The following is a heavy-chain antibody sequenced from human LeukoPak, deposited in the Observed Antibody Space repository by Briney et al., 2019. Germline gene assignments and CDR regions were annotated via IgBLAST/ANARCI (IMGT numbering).Heavy chain of an antibody. CDR2: ISYTGST. CDR3: ARAWDSSGYRGAFHI. J-gene: IGHJ3*02. D-gene: IGHD3-22*01. CDR1: GGSVSSGSYY. V-gene: IGHV4-61*01. Sequence: SETLSLTCTVSGGSVSSGSYYWNWIRQPPGKGLEWIGYISYTGSTNYNPSLKGRVTISVETSKKQISLKLSSVTAADTAVYYCARAWDSSGYRGAFHIWGQGTMVTVSS.